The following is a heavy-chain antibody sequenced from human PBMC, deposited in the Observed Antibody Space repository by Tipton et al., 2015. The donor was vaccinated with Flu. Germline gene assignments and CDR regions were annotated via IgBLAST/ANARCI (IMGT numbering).Heavy chain of an antibody. J-gene: IGHJ6*02. CDR2: FYSGGTT. CDR3: AREFYESARHYYYGMDV. D-gene: IGHD3-22*01. Sequence: SLRLSCAVSGFTVSTNFMSWVRQAPGKGLEWVSIFYSGGTTYYADSVKGRFTISRDNSKNTLFLQMDSLRAEDTAVYYCAREFYESARHYYYGMDVWGQGATVTVSS. V-gene: IGHV3-53*01. CDR1: GFTVSTNF.